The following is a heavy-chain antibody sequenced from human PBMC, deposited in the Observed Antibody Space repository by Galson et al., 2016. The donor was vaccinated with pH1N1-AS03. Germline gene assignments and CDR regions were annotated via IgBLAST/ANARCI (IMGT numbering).Heavy chain of an antibody. CDR1: GYTFSTYG. V-gene: IGHV1-18*04. CDR3: ARDRGFRPDTFDI. CDR2: ISGYDDDT. J-gene: IGHJ3*02. D-gene: IGHD2-15*01. Sequence: SVKVSCKASGYTFSTYGVSWLRQAPGQGLEWMGWISGYDDDTNYAQNIAGRVTTTTDKSTSTVYMELRSLRSDDTAVYYCARDRGFRPDTFDIWGQGTWVTVSS.